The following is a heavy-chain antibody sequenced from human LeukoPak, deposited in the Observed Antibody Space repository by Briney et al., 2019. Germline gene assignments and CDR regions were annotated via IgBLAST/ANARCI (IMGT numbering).Heavy chain of an antibody. CDR1: GFTFSPVW. Sequence: GGSLRLSCAASGFTFSPVWMHWVRQAPGKGLMWVSHIINDGSFTTYADSVKGRFTISRDNAKNAVYLQMNNLRAEDTAIYSCATDNKYAPSYWGQGTLVTVSS. D-gene: IGHD2-2*01. CDR2: IINDGSFT. V-gene: IGHV3-74*01. J-gene: IGHJ4*02. CDR3: ATDNKYAPSY.